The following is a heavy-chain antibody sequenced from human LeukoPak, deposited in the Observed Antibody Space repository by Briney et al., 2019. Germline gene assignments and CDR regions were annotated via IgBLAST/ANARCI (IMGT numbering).Heavy chain of an antibody. J-gene: IGHJ4*02. Sequence: GGPLRLSCAASGFTFSSYAMSWVRQAPGKGLEWVSAISGSGGSTYYADSVKGRFTISRDNSKNTLYLQMNSLRAEDTAVYYCARDTVTTDYFDYWGQGTLVTVSS. V-gene: IGHV3-23*01. CDR1: GFTFSSYA. CDR3: ARDTVTTDYFDY. CDR2: ISGSGGST. D-gene: IGHD4-17*01.